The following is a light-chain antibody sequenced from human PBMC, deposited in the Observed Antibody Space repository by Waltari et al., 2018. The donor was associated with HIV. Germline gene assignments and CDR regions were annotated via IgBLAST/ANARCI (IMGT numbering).Light chain of an antibody. CDR3: QQYNNWPQT. Sequence: EIVMTQSPATLSVSPGERATLSCRASQSVSSTLAWYTKKPGQAPRLLIYGASTRATGIPARCRGSGSGTEFTLTISSLQSEDFAVYYCQQYNNWPQTFGQGTKVEI. J-gene: IGKJ1*01. CDR1: QSVSST. V-gene: IGKV3-15*01. CDR2: GAS.